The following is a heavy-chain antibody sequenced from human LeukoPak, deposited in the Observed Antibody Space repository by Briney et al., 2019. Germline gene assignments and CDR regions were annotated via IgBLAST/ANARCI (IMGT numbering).Heavy chain of an antibody. Sequence: GGSLRLSCAASVFSFIRSGMHGGRRALGKGGVWGGVISVDGRSEDYADSVKGRFTISRDNSKDTLYLQMNSLRDEDTAVYYCAKRPSDYGDYVSYFDYWGQGTLVTGPS. J-gene: IGHJ4*02. D-gene: IGHD4-17*01. V-gene: IGHV3-30*18. CDR2: ISVDGRSE. CDR1: VFSFIRSG. CDR3: AKRPSDYGDYVSYFDY.